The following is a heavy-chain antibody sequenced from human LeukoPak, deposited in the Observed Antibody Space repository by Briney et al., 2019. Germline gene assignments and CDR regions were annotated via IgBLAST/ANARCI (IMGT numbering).Heavy chain of an antibody. J-gene: IGHJ4*02. CDR1: GFTFSNAW. V-gene: IGHV3-15*01. CDR3: TTDVDYGDYTTHHLDY. D-gene: IGHD4-17*01. Sequence: PGGSLRLSCAASGFTFSNAWMSWVRQAPGKGLEWVGRIKSKTGGGTTDYAAPVKGRFTISRDDSKNTLYLQMNSLKTEDTAVYYCTTDVDYGDYTTHHLDYWGQGTLVTVSS. CDR2: IKSKTGGGTT.